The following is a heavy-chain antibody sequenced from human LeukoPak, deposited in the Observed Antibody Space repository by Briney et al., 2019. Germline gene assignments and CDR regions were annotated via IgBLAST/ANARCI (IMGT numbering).Heavy chain of an antibody. V-gene: IGHV3-48*01. CDR2: ISSSSSTI. D-gene: IGHD1-1*01. CDR3: ARDLWTDY. J-gene: IGHJ4*02. Sequence: PGGSLRLSCAASGFTFSSYSMNWVRQAPGKGLEWVSYISSSSSTIYYADSVKGRFTISRDNAKNSLYLQMNSLRAEDTAVYYCARDLWTDYWGQGTLVTVSS. CDR1: GFTFSSYS.